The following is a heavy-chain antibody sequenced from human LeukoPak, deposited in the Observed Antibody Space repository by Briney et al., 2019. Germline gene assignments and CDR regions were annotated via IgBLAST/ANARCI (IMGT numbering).Heavy chain of an antibody. Sequence: GGSLRLSCAASGFAFSSYAMSWVRQPPGKGLEWVSVISRRDDYTYYADSVKGRFTISRDNSKNTLYLQMNTLRAEDTAVYYCANDYRSGSFHDFWGQGTRVTVSS. CDR3: ANDYRSGSFHDF. D-gene: IGHD3-10*01. CDR2: ISRRDDYT. J-gene: IGHJ4*02. V-gene: IGHV3-23*01. CDR1: GFAFSSYA.